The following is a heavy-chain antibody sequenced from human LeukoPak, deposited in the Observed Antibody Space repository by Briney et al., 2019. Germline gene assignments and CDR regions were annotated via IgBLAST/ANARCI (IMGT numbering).Heavy chain of an antibody. CDR2: ISTGSSII. CDR3: VTDWPVW. CDR1: GFPFSTSG. V-gene: IGHV3-48*01. J-gene: IGHJ4*02. Sequence: PGGSLRLSCEASGFPFSTSGMDWVRRAPGKGLDWISYISTGSSIIHYADSVQGRFTISRDDGKNSLYLQMNSLRVEDTAVFHCVTDWPVWWGQGILVTVSS. D-gene: IGHD3-16*01.